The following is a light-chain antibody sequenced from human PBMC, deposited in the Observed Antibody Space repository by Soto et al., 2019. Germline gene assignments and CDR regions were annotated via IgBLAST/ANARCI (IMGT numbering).Light chain of an antibody. V-gene: IGKV3-11*01. J-gene: IGKJ2*01. CDR2: DTS. CDR1: QSVTTF. CDR3: QQRDRWPPVYT. Sequence: EIVLTQSPVTLSLSPGDRATLSCRASQSVTTFLAWYQQRPGQSPRLLIYDTSNRATGIPARFTGSGSVTTFTLTISGLEPEDFAVYYCQQRDRWPPVYTFDQGTKVEIK.